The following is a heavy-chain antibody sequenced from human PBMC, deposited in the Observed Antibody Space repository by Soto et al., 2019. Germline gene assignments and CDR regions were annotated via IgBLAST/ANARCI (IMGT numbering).Heavy chain of an antibody. D-gene: IGHD3-10*01. CDR3: ARDPGDHVLLWFGESQRNWFDP. CDR2: ISSSSSYI. CDR1: GFTFSSYS. Sequence: GGSLRLSCAASGFTFSSYSMNWVRQAPEKGLEWVSSISSSSSYIYYADSVKGRFTISRDNAKNSLYLQMNSLRAEDTAVYYCARDPGDHVLLWFGESQRNWFDPWGQGTLVTVSS. V-gene: IGHV3-21*01. J-gene: IGHJ5*02.